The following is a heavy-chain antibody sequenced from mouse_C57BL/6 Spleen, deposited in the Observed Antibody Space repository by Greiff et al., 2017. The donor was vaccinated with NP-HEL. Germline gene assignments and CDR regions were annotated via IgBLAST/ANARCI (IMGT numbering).Heavy chain of an antibody. V-gene: IGHV1-59*01. Sequence: QVQLQQPGAELVRPGTSVKLSCKASGYTFTSYWMHWVKQRPGQGLEWIGVIDPSDSYTNYNQKFKGKATLTVDTSSSTAYMQLSSLTSEDSAVYYCARPSYGNYLAWFAYWGQGTLVTVSA. CDR2: IDPSDSYT. CDR3: ARPSYGNYLAWFAY. CDR1: GYTFTSYW. J-gene: IGHJ3*01. D-gene: IGHD2-10*01.